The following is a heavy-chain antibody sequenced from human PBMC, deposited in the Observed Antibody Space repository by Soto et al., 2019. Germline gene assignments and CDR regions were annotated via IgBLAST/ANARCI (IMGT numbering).Heavy chain of an antibody. J-gene: IGHJ6*02. Sequence: SETLSLTCAVSGYSISSSNWWGWIRQPPGKGLEWIGYIYYSGSTYYNPSLKSRVTMSVDTSKNQFSLKLSSVTAADTAVYYCARAAWASGGSGYYYYGMDVWGQGTTVTVSS. CDR1: GYSISSSNW. CDR3: ARAAWASGGSGYYYYGMDV. CDR2: IYYSGST. V-gene: IGHV4-28*03. D-gene: IGHD2-15*01.